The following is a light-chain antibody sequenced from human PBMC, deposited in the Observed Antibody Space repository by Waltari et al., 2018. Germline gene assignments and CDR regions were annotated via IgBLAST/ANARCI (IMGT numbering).Light chain of an antibody. J-gene: IGKJ5*01. CDR3: QQYNNWPLT. CDR1: QSVDSN. V-gene: IGKV3-15*01. CDR2: GAS. Sequence: ERVMTQSPATLSVSPGERAPLSCRARQSVDSNVAWYQQKPGQAPRLLIYGASTRATGIPARFSGSGSGTDFTLTISSLQSEDFALYYCQQYNNWPLTFGQGTRLEIK.